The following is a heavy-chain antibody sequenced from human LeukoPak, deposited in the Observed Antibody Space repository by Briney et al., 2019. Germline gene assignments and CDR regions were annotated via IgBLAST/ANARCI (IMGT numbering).Heavy chain of an antibody. V-gene: IGHV4-34*01. D-gene: IGHD3-16*02. CDR1: GGSFSGYY. J-gene: IGHJ4*02. CDR3: ARGSPRDPKIWGSYRYCRGFDY. Sequence: PSETLSLTCAVYGGSFSGYYWSWIRQPPGKGLEWIGEINHSGSTNYNPSLKSRVTISVDTSKNQFSLKLSSVTAADTAVYYCARGSPRDPKIWGSYRYCRGFDYWGQGTLVTVSS. CDR2: INHSGST.